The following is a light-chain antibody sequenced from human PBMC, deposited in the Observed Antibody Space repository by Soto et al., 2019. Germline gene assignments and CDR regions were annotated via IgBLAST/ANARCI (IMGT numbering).Light chain of an antibody. CDR1: SSDIGADDF. V-gene: IGLV2-14*01. CDR2: EVT. CDR3: SSYRKTTFPHLG. J-gene: IGLJ2*01. Sequence: QSALTQPASVSGSPGQSITISCTGTSSDIGADDFVSWYQHHPDKTPKLIIFEVTYRPTGISHRFSASKSGNTASLTISGIGAEGEAIYYCSSYRKTTFPHLGFGGGTKVTVL.